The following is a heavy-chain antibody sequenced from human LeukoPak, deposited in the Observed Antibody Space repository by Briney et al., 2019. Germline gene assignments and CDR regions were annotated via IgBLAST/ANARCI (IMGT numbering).Heavy chain of an antibody. D-gene: IGHD5-24*01. CDR1: GFTFSSYG. V-gene: IGHV3-30*18. CDR2: ISYDGSNK. CDR3: AKDAQRVEMATGPDY. J-gene: IGHJ4*02. Sequence: GGSLRLSCAASGFTFSSYGMHWARQAPGKGLEWVAVISYDGSNKYYADSVKGRFTISRDNSKNTLYLQMNSLRAEDTAVYYCAKDAQRVEMATGPDYWGQGTLVTVSS.